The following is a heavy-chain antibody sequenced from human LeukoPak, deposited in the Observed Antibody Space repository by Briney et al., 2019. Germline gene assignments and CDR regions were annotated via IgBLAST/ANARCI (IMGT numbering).Heavy chain of an antibody. CDR3: TSGPTVDFDY. D-gene: IGHD4-23*01. CDR1: GFTFSSYA. J-gene: IGHJ4*02. Sequence: GGSLRLSCAASGFTFSSYAMSWVRQAPGKGLEWVSAISGSGGSTYYADSVKGRFTISRDNSKNTLYLQMNSLKAEDTAVYYCTSGPTVDFDYWGQGTLVTVSS. CDR2: ISGSGGST. V-gene: IGHV3-23*01.